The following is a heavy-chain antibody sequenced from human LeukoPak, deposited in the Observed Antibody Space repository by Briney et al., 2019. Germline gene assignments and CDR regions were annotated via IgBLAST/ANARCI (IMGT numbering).Heavy chain of an antibody. CDR3: AREYCSSTSCYSRYSWFDP. V-gene: IGHV1-8*01. CDR2: MNPNSGNT. Sequence: ASVKVSCKASGYTFTSYDINWVRQATGQGLEWMGWMNPNSGNTGYAQKFQGRVTMTRNTSISTAYMELSSLRSEDTAVYYCAREYCSSTSCYSRYSWFDPWGQGTLVTVSS. D-gene: IGHD2-2*01. J-gene: IGHJ5*02. CDR1: GYTFTSYD.